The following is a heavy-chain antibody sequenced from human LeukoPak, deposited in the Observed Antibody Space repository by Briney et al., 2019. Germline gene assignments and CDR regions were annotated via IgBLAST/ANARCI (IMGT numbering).Heavy chain of an antibody. CDR1: GFTFSNYA. D-gene: IGHD3-16*01. CDR2: ITDDNKGI. V-gene: IGHV3-48*01. J-gene: IGHJ3*02. Sequence: PGGSLRLSCAASGFTFSNYAMNWVRQAPGKGLEWISYITDDNKGILYADSVKGRFTISRDNAKGSLYLQLSGLRADDTAVYYCARDYAYASDIWGQGTLVTVSS. CDR3: ARDYAYASDI.